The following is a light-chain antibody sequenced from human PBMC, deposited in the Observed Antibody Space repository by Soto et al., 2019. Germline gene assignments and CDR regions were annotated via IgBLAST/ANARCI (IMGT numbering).Light chain of an antibody. V-gene: IGKV3-15*01. Sequence: EIVMTQSRATMSLSPGVRDTPSCMASQSVSSDLAWYQQRPGQAPRLLIYGASTRATGIPARFSGSGSGTEFTLNISSLQSEDFALYYCQQSNNWLWTLGQGTKVDIK. J-gene: IGKJ1*01. CDR1: QSVSSD. CDR3: QQSNNWLWT. CDR2: GAS.